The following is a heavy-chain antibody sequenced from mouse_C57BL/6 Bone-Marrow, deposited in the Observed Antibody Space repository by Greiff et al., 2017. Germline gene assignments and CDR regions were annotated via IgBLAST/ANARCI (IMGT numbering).Heavy chain of an antibody. D-gene: IGHD2-10*01. CDR2: IYPGSGST. Sequence: QVQLQQPGAELVKPGASVKMSCTASGYTFPSYWITWVKQRPGQGLEWIGDIYPGSGSTNYHEKLKSKGTMTVDTTASTAYMQLSSRTSEDAAVYDCARPYYGNYWYFEVWGTGTTVTVSS. CDR1: GYTFPSYW. CDR3: ARPYYGNYWYFEV. J-gene: IGHJ1*03. V-gene: IGHV1-55*01.